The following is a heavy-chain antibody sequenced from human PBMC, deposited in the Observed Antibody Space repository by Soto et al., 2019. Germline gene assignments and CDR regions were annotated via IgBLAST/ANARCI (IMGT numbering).Heavy chain of an antibody. V-gene: IGHV3-21*01. Sequence: EVQLVESGGGLVKPGGSLRLSCAASGFTFSDYDMTWVRQAPGKGLEWVSSITSNSIYKYSADSLKGRFTISRDNAKNTLFLQINSLRAEDTAVYYCARDLSGGNYYYHGLDVGGQGTTVTVSS. CDR2: ITSNSIYK. CDR3: ARDLSGGNYYYHGLDV. CDR1: GFTFSDYD. J-gene: IGHJ6*02. D-gene: IGHD1-26*01.